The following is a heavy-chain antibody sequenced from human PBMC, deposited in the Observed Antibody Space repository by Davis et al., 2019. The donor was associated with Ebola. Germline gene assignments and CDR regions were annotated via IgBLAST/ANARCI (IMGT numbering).Heavy chain of an antibody. CDR1: GASISDGNYY. CDR2: IYDAEKS. CDR3: ATRPIYSSGWLDY. D-gene: IGHD6-19*01. V-gene: IGHV4-39*01. J-gene: IGHJ4*02. Sequence: MPSETLSLTCSVSGASISDGNYYWGWIRQSPGIGLEWIAAIYDAEKSYYNPSLKSRVTLSVDTAKNQFSLNLISVTAADTARYFCATRPIYSSGWLDYWGQGILVTVSS.